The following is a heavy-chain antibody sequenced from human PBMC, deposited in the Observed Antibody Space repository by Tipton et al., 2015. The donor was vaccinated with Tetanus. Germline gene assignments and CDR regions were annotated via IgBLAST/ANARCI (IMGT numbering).Heavy chain of an antibody. D-gene: IGHD3-16*01. J-gene: IGHJ6*02. CDR3: ARDHGITWGGMGYYYGMDV. CDR1: GGSFSGYL. V-gene: IGHV4-34*01. Sequence: GLVKPSKTLSLTCSVSGGSFSGYLWSWVRQPSGKGLEWIGEINHSGSTTYSPSFKSRVTISVDTSKNQFSLRLSSVTAADTAVYYCARDHGITWGGMGYYYGMDVWGQGTTVTVSS. CDR2: INHSGST.